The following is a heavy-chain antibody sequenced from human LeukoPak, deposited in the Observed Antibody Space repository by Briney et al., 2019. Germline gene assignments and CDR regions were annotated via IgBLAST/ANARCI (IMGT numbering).Heavy chain of an antibody. CDR2: IYPGDSDT. D-gene: IGHD1-26*01. V-gene: IGHV5-51*01. CDR3: ARHIVGAAPDFLPNAFDI. Sequence: GKSLKISCKGSGYSFTSYWIGWVRQMPGKGLEWMGIIYPGDSDTRYSPSFQGQVTISADKSISTAYLQWSSLKASDTAMYYCARHIVGAAPDFLPNAFDIWGQGTMVTVSS. CDR1: GYSFTSYW. J-gene: IGHJ3*02.